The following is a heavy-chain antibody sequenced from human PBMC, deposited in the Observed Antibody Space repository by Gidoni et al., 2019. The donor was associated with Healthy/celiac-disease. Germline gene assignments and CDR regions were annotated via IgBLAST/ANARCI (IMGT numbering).Heavy chain of an antibody. J-gene: IGHJ3*02. D-gene: IGHD3-16*01. V-gene: IGHV4-31*02. CDR2: SGST. Sequence: SGSTYYNPSLKSRVTISVDTSKNQFSLKLSSVTAADTAVYYCARFVLIMITFGGMSQAFDIWGQGTMVTVSS. CDR3: ARFVLIMITFGGMSQAFDI.